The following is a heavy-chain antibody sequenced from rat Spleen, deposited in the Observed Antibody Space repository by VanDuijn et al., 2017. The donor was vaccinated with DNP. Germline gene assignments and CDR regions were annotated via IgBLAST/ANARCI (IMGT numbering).Heavy chain of an antibody. CDR2: INSAGST. V-gene: IGHV3-3*01. J-gene: IGHJ3*01. CDR3: ARGDILRSFDY. D-gene: IGHD1-6*01. CDR1: GYSITRCCR. Sequence: EVQLQESGPGLVEPSQSLSLTCSVTGYSITRCCRWTWIRKFPGHKLEWMGYINSAGSTNYNPSLKGRISITSDTSKNQFFLQVNSVTTEDTATYYCARGDILRSFDYWGQGTLVTVSS.